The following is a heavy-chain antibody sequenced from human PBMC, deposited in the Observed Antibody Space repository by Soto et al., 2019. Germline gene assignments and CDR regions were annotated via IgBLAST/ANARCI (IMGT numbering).Heavy chain of an antibody. V-gene: IGHV4-39*01. D-gene: IGHD3-3*01. CDR1: GGSISSSSYY. CDR3: ARHYSYYDFWSGYSTYFDY. Sequence: SETLSLTCTVSGGSISSSSYYWGWIRQPPGKGLEWIGSIYYSGSTYYKPSLKSRVTISVDTSKNQFSLKLSSVTAADTAVYYFARHYSYYDFWSGYSTYFDYWGQGTLVTVSS. J-gene: IGHJ4*02. CDR2: IYYSGST.